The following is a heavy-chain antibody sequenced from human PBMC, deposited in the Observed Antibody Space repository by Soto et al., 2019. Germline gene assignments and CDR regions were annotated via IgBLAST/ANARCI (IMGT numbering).Heavy chain of an antibody. CDR3: AREGSGYIDY. CDR2: IYSGSST. V-gene: IGHV3-53*04. D-gene: IGHD2-15*01. J-gene: IGHJ4*02. Sequence: GGSLRLSCAASGFTVSSNYMSWVRQAPGKGLEWVSVIYSGSSTYYADSVKGRFTISRHNSKNTLYLQMNSLRAEDTAVYYCAREGSGYIDYWGQGTLVTVSS. CDR1: GFTVSSNY.